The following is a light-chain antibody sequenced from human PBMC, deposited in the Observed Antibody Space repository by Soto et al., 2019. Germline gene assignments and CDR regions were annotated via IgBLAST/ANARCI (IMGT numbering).Light chain of an antibody. J-gene: IGKJ1*01. Sequence: EIVLTQSPGTLSLSPGERATLSCRASQSVSSSYLAWYQQKPGQAPRPLIYGASSRAIGIPDRFSGSGSGTDFTLTISRLEPDDLAVYYCQQYGSSPWTVGQGTQV. CDR1: QSVSSSY. CDR3: QQYGSSPWT. CDR2: GAS. V-gene: IGKV3-20*01.